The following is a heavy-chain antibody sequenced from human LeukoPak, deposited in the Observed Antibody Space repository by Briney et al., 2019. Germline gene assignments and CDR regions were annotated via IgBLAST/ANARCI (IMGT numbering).Heavy chain of an antibody. D-gene: IGHD2-2*01. CDR3: AREGVVVVPAARHNWFDP. V-gene: IGHV1-69*05. CDR2: IIPIFGTA. Sequence: SVKVSCKASGGTFSSYAISRVRQAPGQGLEWMGRIIPIFGTANYAQKFQGRVTITTDESTSTAYMELSSLRSEDTAVYYCAREGVVVVPAARHNWFDPWGQGTLVTVSS. J-gene: IGHJ5*02. CDR1: GGTFSSYA.